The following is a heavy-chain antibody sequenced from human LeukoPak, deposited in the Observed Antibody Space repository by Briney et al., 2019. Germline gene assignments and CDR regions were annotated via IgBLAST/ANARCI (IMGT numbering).Heavy chain of an antibody. CDR3: ARESSFDIVVVITYYYYYMDV. CDR2: INPNSGGT. J-gene: IGHJ6*03. D-gene: IGHD3-22*01. Sequence: ASVKVSCKASGYTFTGYYMHWVRQAPGQGLEWMGWINPNSGGTNYAQKFQGRVTMTRDTSISTAYMELSRLRSDDTAVYYCARESSFDIVVVITYYYYYMDVWGKGTTVTVSS. CDR1: GYTFTGYY. V-gene: IGHV1-2*02.